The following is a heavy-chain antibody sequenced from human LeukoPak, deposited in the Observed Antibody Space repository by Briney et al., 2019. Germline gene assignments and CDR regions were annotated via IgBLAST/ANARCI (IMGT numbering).Heavy chain of an antibody. J-gene: IGHJ5*02. CDR1: GYTFTSSG. CDR2: ISAYNGST. Sequence: ASLKVSCKASGYTFTSSGISWVRQAPGQGLEWMGWISAYNGSTNYAQKLQGRVTMTTDTSTSTAYMELRSLRSDDTAVYSCARTDYGDYAINWFDPWGQGTLVTVSS. D-gene: IGHD4-17*01. CDR3: ARTDYGDYAINWFDP. V-gene: IGHV1-18*01.